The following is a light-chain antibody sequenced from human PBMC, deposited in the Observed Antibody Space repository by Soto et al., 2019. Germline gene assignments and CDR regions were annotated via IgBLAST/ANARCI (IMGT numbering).Light chain of an antibody. J-gene: IGLJ1*01. CDR3: SSYAGNTIYV. Sequence: QSALTQPASVSGSPGQSITISCTGTSSDVGVYDFVSWYQQHPGRAPKLIIYDVSKRPSGVPDRFSGSKSGNTASLTVSGLQAADEADYYCSSYAGNTIYVFGTGTKGTVL. CDR2: DVS. V-gene: IGLV2-8*01. CDR1: SSDVGVYDF.